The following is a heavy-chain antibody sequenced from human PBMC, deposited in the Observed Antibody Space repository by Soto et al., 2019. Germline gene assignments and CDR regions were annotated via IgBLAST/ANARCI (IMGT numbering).Heavy chain of an antibody. CDR2: ISYDGSNK. J-gene: IGHJ6*02. D-gene: IGHD3-9*01. CDR1: GFSLRSYS. CDR3: ARGSGYFDWLSPTYYYYGMDV. Sequence: YLRLSCAASGFSLRSYSMHWVRQAPGKGLEWVAVISYDGSNKYFVDSVKGRFTISRDNSKNTLYLQMNSLRAEDTAVYYCARGSGYFDWLSPTYYYYGMDVWGQGTTVTVSS. V-gene: IGHV3-30*03.